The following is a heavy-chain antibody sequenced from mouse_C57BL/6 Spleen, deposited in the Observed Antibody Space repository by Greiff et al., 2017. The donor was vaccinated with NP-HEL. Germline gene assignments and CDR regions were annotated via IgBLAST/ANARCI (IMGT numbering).Heavy chain of an antibody. V-gene: IGHV1-76*01. CDR1: GYTFTDYY. CDR3: ARDLLYAMDY. Sequence: QVQLQQSGAELVRPGASVKLSCKASGYTFTDYYINWVKQRPGQGLEWIARIYPGSGNTYYNEKFKGKATLTAEKSSSTAYMQLSSLTSEDSAVYFCARDLLYAMDYWGQGTSVTVSS. CDR2: IYPGSGNT. J-gene: IGHJ4*01. D-gene: IGHD2-12*01.